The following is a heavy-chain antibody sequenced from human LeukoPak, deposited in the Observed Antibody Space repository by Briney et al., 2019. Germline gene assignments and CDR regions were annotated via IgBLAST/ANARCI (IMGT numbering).Heavy chain of an antibody. J-gene: IGHJ4*02. CDR2: ISGSGGST. CDR1: GFTFSSYA. D-gene: IGHD3-3*01. CDR3: AKVRFLEWLSSPGYLDY. Sequence: GSLRLSCAASGFTFSSYAMSWVRQAPGKGLEWVSAISGSGGSTYYADSVKGRFTISRDNSKNTLYLQMNSLRAEDTAVYYCAKVRFLEWLSSPGYLDYWGQGTLVTVSS. V-gene: IGHV3-23*01.